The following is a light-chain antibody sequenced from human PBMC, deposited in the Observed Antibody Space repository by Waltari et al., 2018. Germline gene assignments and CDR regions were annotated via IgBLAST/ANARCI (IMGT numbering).Light chain of an antibody. Sequence: DIQMAQSPSTLAASVGDRVTITCRASQSIIYWLAWYQQKPGQAPKLLIYRASNLIDGVPSRFSGRGAVTEFTLTIDSLQPDDFATYFCQQYSGSPPWTFGQGTKVEIK. CDR3: QQYSGSPPWT. J-gene: IGKJ1*01. CDR1: QSIIYW. CDR2: RAS. V-gene: IGKV1-5*03.